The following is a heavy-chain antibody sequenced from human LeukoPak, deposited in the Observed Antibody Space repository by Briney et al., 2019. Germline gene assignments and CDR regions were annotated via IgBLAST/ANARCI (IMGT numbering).Heavy chain of an antibody. Sequence: GGSLRLSCAASGFTFSTYSMNWVRQFPGKGLEWVSSISSSSSYIYYADSVKGRFTISRDNAQNSLFLQMSTLRAEDTAVYYCARDPTSSWETAFDIWGQGTMVTVSS. V-gene: IGHV3-21*01. CDR1: GFTFSTYS. CDR2: ISSSSSYI. D-gene: IGHD1-26*01. J-gene: IGHJ3*02. CDR3: ARDPTSSWETAFDI.